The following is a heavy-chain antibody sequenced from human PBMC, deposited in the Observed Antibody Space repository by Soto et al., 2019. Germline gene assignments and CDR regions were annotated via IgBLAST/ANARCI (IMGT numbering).Heavy chain of an antibody. CDR3: ARDRGYTYGYSRNWFDP. Sequence: RESLRLSCAASGFNFGDFGMHWDRQAPGKGREWLSVLSYEGSEEYYADSVRGRFTISRDNSKNTLFLQMNSLRAEDTAVYFCARDRGYTYGYSRNWFDPWGQGT. CDR1: GFNFGDFG. V-gene: IGHV3-30*03. J-gene: IGHJ5*02. D-gene: IGHD5-18*01. CDR2: LSYEGSEE.